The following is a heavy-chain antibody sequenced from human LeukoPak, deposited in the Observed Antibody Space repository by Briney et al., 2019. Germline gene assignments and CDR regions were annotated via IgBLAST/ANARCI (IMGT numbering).Heavy chain of an antibody. D-gene: IGHD3-22*01. CDR3: ARGVPDDSSDAAAPLDY. V-gene: IGHV1-18*01. J-gene: IGHJ4*02. Sequence: ASVKVSCKASGYTFTSYGISWVRQAPGQGLEWMGWISAYNGNTNYAQKLQGRVTMTTDTSTSTAYMELRSLRSDDTAVYYCARGVPDDSSDAAAPLDYWGQGTLVTVSS. CDR1: GYTFTSYG. CDR2: ISAYNGNT.